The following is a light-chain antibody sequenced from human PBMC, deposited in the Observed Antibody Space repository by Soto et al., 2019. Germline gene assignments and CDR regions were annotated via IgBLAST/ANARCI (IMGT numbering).Light chain of an antibody. CDR2: GAS. CDR1: KTVSTY. J-gene: IGKJ5*01. V-gene: IGKV3-11*01. CDR3: QQRTNRPPIT. Sequence: EILMAQSPGPLSVSLWESALICCTASKTVSTYLAWYQQKPGQSPTLLIYGASTRATGIPDRFSGSGSGTDFTLTISSLESEDFAVYYCQQRTNRPPITFGQGTRLEIK.